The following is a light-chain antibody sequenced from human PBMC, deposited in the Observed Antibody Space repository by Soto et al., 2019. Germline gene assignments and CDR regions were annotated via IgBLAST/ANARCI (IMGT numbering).Light chain of an antibody. V-gene: IGKV3D-11*01. CDR2: DAS. Sequence: EIVLTQSPATLSLSPGERATLSCRASQGVSSYLAWYQQKPGQAPRLLIYDASNRATGIPARFSGSGPGTDFTLTISSLEPEDFAVYYCQQYEAVVTFGQGTKVDIK. J-gene: IGKJ1*01. CDR3: QQYEAVVT. CDR1: QGVSSY.